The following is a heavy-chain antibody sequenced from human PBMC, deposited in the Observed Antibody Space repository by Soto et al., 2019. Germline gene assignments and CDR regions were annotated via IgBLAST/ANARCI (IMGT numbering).Heavy chain of an antibody. CDR2: ISSSSSTI. J-gene: IGHJ6*02. D-gene: IGHD1-26*01. Sequence: GGSLRLSCAASGFTFSIYSMKWVRHAPGKGLEWVSYISSSSSTIYYADSVKGRFTISRDNAKNSLYLQMNSLRDEDTAVYYCARRYRVRGWDYYGMDVWGQGTTVTVSS. V-gene: IGHV3-48*02. CDR3: ARRYRVRGWDYYGMDV. CDR1: GFTFSIYS.